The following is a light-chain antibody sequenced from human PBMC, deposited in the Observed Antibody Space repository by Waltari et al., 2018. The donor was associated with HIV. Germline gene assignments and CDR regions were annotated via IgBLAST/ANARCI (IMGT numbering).Light chain of an antibody. Sequence: QSVLTQPPSASGTPGQRVTISCSGSSSNIGSNTVNWYQQLPGTAPKLLIYSNNQRPSGIHDRFSGSKSGTSASLAISGLQSEDEADYYCAAWDDSLRGVFGGGTKLTVL. CDR3: AAWDDSLRGV. CDR2: SNN. J-gene: IGLJ2*01. CDR1: SSNIGSNT. V-gene: IGLV1-44*01.